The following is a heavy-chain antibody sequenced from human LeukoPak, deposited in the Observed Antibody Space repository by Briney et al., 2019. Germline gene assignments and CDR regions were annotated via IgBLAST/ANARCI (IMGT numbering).Heavy chain of an antibody. D-gene: IGHD6-13*01. CDR1: GGSFSGYY. J-gene: IGHJ5*02. Sequence: SETPSLTCAVYGGSFSGYYWSWIRQPPGQGLEWIGEINHSGSTNYNPSLKSRVTISVDTSKNQFSLKLSSVTAADTAVYYCARGSSSWYRWFDPWGQGTLVTVSS. V-gene: IGHV4-34*01. CDR3: ARGSSSWYRWFDP. CDR2: INHSGST.